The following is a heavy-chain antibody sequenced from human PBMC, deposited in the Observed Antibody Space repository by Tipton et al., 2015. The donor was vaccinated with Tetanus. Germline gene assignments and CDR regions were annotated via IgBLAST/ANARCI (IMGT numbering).Heavy chain of an antibody. J-gene: IGHJ5*02. V-gene: IGHV4-39*07. CDR3: ATDYYYGSGSYYNA. CDR2: IYYSGST. Sequence: TLSLTCTVSGGSISSSSYYWGWIRQPPGKGLEWIGNIYYSGSTNYNPSLKSRVTISVDTSKNQFSLKLSSVTAADTAVYYCATDYYYGSGSYYNAWGQGTLVTVSS. CDR1: GGSISSSSYY. D-gene: IGHD3-10*01.